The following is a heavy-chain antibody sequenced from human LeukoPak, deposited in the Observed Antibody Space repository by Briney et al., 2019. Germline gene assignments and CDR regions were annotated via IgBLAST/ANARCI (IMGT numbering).Heavy chain of an antibody. CDR3: ARVTGYMIEVYFDH. Sequence: SETLSLTCTVSGGSISSYYWSWIRQPPGKGLEWIGYIYYSGSPNYNPSLQSRVTISVDTSKNQFSLRLSSVTAADTAVYYCARVTGYMIEVYFDHWGQGTLVSVFS. CDR1: GGSISSYY. D-gene: IGHD3-22*01. CDR2: IYYSGSP. V-gene: IGHV4-59*01. J-gene: IGHJ4*02.